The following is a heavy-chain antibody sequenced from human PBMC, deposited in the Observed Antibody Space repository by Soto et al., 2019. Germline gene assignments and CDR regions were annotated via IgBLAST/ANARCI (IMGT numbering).Heavy chain of an antibody. D-gene: IGHD3-3*01. V-gene: IGHV1-24*01. CDR3: ATADTIFGVVITDNYFDY. Sequence: ASVKVSCKVSGYTLTELSMHWVRQAPGKGLEWMGGFDPEDGETIYAQKFQGRVTMTEDTSTDTAYMELSSLRSEDTAVYYCATADTIFGVVITDNYFDYWGQGTLVPVSS. CDR2: FDPEDGET. CDR1: GYTLTELS. J-gene: IGHJ4*02.